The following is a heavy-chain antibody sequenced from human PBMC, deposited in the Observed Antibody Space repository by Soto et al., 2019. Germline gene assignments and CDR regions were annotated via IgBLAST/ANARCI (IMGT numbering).Heavy chain of an antibody. Sequence: GGSLRLSCAASGFTFSSYGMHWVRQSPGKGLEWVAVISYDGSNKYYADSVKGRFTISRDNSKNTLYLQMNSLRAEDTAVYYCAKERTPSYYDFWSGYYTAYYYYGMDVWGQGTTVTVSS. D-gene: IGHD3-3*01. V-gene: IGHV3-30*18. CDR1: GFTFSSYG. CDR3: AKERTPSYYDFWSGYYTAYYYYGMDV. J-gene: IGHJ6*02. CDR2: ISYDGSNK.